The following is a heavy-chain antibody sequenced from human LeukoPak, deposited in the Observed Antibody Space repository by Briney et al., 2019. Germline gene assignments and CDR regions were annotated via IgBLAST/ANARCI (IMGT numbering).Heavy chain of an antibody. Sequence: GGSLRVSCAASGFTFSSYAMHWVRQAPGKGLEWVAVISYDGSNKYYADSVKGRFTISRDNSKNTLYLQMNSLRAEDTAVYYCARSSGSYYPDDYWGQGTLVTVSS. V-gene: IGHV3-30-3*01. CDR2: ISYDGSNK. J-gene: IGHJ4*02. CDR3: ARSSGSYYPDDY. D-gene: IGHD1-26*01. CDR1: GFTFSSYA.